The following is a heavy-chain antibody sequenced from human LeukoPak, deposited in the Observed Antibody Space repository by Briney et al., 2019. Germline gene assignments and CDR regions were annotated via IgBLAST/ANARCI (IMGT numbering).Heavy chain of an antibody. CDR3: ARPMEYCSGGSCSEFEY. J-gene: IGHJ4*02. CDR1: GFTFSAFW. Sequence: GGSLRLSCAASGFTFSAFWMHWVRQVPGKGLVWVSRINSDGGNTHYADSVKGRFTISRDNAKKTLHLQMNSLGAEDTAVYYCARPMEYCSGGSCSEFEYWGQGALVTVSS. CDR2: INSDGGNT. D-gene: IGHD2-15*01. V-gene: IGHV3-74*01.